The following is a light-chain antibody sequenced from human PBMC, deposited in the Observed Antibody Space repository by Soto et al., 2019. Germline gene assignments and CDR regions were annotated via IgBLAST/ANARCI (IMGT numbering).Light chain of an antibody. CDR2: KVS. J-gene: IGKJ5*01. V-gene: IGKV2-30*02. Sequence: DVVMTQSPLSLPVTLGQPASISCRSNQSLVHSDGIAYFSWFQQMPGRSPRCLIYKVSNRDSGVQARFSGSGSGTDFALKISRVEAEGVGVYYCMQGKHWPITFGQGKRLEIK. CDR1: QSLVHSDGIAY. CDR3: MQGKHWPIT.